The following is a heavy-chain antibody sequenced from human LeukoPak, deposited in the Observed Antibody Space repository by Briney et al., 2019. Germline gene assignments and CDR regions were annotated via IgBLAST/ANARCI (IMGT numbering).Heavy chain of an antibody. Sequence: SETLSLTCAVYGGSFSGYYWSWIRQPPGKGLEWIGEINHSGSTNYNPSLKSRVTISVDTSKNQFSLKLSSVTAADTAVYYCARKSIAARPNNWFDPWGQGTLVTVSS. CDR1: GGSFSGYY. V-gene: IGHV4-34*01. J-gene: IGHJ5*02. CDR3: ARKSIAARPNNWFDP. D-gene: IGHD6-6*01. CDR2: INHSGST.